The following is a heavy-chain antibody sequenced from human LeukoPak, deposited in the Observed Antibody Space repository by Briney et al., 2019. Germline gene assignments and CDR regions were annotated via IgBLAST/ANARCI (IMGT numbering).Heavy chain of an antibody. CDR3: ARGNIIGPFDY. J-gene: IGHJ4*02. CDR1: GRSISRYY. D-gene: IGHD2/OR15-2a*01. CDR2: IYYSGST. Sequence: SETLSLTCTVSGRSISRYYWSWIRQPPGKGLEWIGYIYYSGSTNYNPSLKSRVTISVDTSKNQFSLKLSSVTAADTAVYYCARGNIIGPFDYWGQGTLVTVSS. V-gene: IGHV4-59*01.